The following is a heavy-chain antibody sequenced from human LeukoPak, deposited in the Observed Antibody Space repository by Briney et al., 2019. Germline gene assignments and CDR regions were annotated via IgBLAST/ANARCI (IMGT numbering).Heavy chain of an antibody. Sequence: ASVKVSCKASGYTFTSYYMHWVRQAPGQGLEWMGIINPSGGSTSYAQKFQGRVTMTRDTSTSTVYMELSSLRSEDTAVYYCARGPYHNDSSGYRLIDYWGQGTLVTVSS. V-gene: IGHV1-46*03. CDR2: INPSGGST. CDR1: GYTFTSYY. J-gene: IGHJ4*02. D-gene: IGHD3-22*01. CDR3: ARGPYHNDSSGYRLIDY.